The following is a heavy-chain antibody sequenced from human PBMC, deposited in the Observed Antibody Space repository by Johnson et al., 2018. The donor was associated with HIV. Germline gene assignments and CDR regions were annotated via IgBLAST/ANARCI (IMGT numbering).Heavy chain of an antibody. J-gene: IGHJ3*02. CDR2: ISYDGSDK. CDR1: GFTFSSYA. CDR3: ARDFGLEWELDGAFDI. Sequence: QVQLVESGGGVVQPGRSLRLSCAASGFTFSSYAMHWVRQAPAKGLQWVAVISYDGSDKDYADSVKGRFTISRDSSKNTLYLQMNSLRAEDTALYYCARDFGLEWELDGAFDIWGQGTMVTVSS. D-gene: IGHD1-26*01. V-gene: IGHV3-30*04.